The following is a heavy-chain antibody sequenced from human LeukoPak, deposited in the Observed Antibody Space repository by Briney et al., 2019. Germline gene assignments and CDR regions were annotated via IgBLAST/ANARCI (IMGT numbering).Heavy chain of an antibody. V-gene: IGHV4-39*07. CDR1: GDSISSSSYY. CDR2: IYYSGST. J-gene: IGHJ6*03. CDR3: ARVRRGGSYGPYYYYYYMDV. Sequence: SETLSLTCTVSGDSISSSSYYWGWIRQPPGKGLEWIGSIYYSGSTDYNPSLKSRVTISVDTSKNQFSLKLSSVTAADTAVYFCARVRRGGSYGPYYYYYYMDVWGKGTTVTVSS. D-gene: IGHD1-26*01.